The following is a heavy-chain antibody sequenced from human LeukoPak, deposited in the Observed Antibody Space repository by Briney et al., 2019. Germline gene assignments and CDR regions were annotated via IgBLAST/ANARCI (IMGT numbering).Heavy chain of an antibody. CDR1: GLTFSSYW. V-gene: IGHV3-7*01. J-gene: IGHJ4*02. CDR3: ARDSTGYGYEEWY. CDR2: IKQDGSEK. Sequence: PGGSLRLSCAASGLTFSSYWMSWVRQAPGKGLEWVANIKQDGSEKYYVDSVKGRFTISRDNAKNSLYLQMNSLRAEDTAVYYCARDSTGYGYEEWYWGQGTLVTVSS. D-gene: IGHD5-18*01.